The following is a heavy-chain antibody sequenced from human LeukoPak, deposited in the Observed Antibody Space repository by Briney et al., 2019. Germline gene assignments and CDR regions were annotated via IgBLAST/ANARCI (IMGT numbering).Heavy chain of an antibody. CDR1: GFDLSDYW. J-gene: IGHJ5*01. Sequence: PGGSLRLSCTASGFDLSDYWMHSVRQVPGKGLLWVSRINPDGSSTSYGDSVEGRFIISRDNAKKTPYLQMNSLRAEDTAVYYCARPHVDTVSNWFDSWGQGTQVTVSS. V-gene: IGHV3-74*01. CDR2: INPDGSST. CDR3: ARPHVDTVSNWFDS. D-gene: IGHD5-18*01.